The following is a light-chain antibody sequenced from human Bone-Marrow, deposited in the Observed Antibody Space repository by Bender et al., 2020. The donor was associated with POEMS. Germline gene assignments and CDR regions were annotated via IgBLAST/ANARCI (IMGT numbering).Light chain of an antibody. CDR2: EVS. J-gene: IGLJ3*02. V-gene: IGLV2-8*01. CDR3: SSWDDSLSGWV. CDR1: SNDVGGYNY. Sequence: QSALTQPPSASGSPGQSVTISCTGTSNDVGGYNYVSWYQQHPGKAPKLIIYEVSKRPSGVPDRFSGSKSGTSASLAISDIQSEDEGDYYCSSWDDSLSGWVFGGGTKLTVL.